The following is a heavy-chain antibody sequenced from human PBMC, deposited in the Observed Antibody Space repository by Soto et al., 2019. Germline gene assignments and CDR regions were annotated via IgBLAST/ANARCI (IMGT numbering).Heavy chain of an antibody. CDR2: INPSGGST. Sequence: ASVKVSCKASGYTFTSYFMHWVRQAPGQGLEWMGIINPSGGSTSYAQKFQGRVTMTRDTSTSTGYMELSSLRSEDTAVCCCAAAWVRGVHMDVWGKGTTVTVSS. CDR3: AAAWVRGVHMDV. V-gene: IGHV1-46*01. J-gene: IGHJ6*03. D-gene: IGHD3-10*01. CDR1: GYTFTSYF.